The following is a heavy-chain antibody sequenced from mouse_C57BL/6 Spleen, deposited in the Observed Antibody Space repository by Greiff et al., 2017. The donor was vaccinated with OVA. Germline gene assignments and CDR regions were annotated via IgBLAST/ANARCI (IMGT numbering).Heavy chain of an antibody. CDR1: GYAFSSSW. J-gene: IGHJ2*01. CDR2: IYPGDGDT. CDR3: ARGSYYSNLYFDY. Sequence: QVQLKASGPELVKPGASVKISCKASGYAFSSSWMNWVKQRPGKGLEWIGRIYPGDGDTNYNGKFKGKATLTADKSSSTAYMQLSSLTSEDSAVYFCARGSYYSNLYFDYWGQGTTLTVSS. V-gene: IGHV1-82*01. D-gene: IGHD2-5*01.